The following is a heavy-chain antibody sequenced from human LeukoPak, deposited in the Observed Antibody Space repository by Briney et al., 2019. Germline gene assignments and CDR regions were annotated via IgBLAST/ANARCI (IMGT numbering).Heavy chain of an antibody. V-gene: IGHV3-21*01. CDR3: ARGDYGDYAIPFDY. CDR1: GFTFSSYS. CDR2: ISSSSTYI. D-gene: IGHD4-17*01. Sequence: PGGSLRLSCAASGFTFSSYSISWVRQAPGKGLEWVSSISSSSTYIYYADSVKGRFSISRDNAKNSLYLQMNSLRAEDTAVYYCARGDYGDYAIPFDYWGQGTLVTVSS. J-gene: IGHJ4*02.